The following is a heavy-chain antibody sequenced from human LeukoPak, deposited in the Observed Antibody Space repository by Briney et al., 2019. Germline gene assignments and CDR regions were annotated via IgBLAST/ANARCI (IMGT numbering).Heavy chain of an antibody. CDR2: ISGSGGST. V-gene: IGHV3-23*01. D-gene: IGHD1-1*01. Sequence: LTGGSLRLSCAASGFTFSSYAMSWVRQAPGKGLEWVSAISGSGGSTYYADSVKGRFTISRDNSKNTLYLQMNSLRAEDTAVYYCAKFWEPRNGPRWPWRTFDYWGQGTLVTVSS. J-gene: IGHJ4*02. CDR3: AKFWEPRNGPRWPWRTFDY. CDR1: GFTFSSYA.